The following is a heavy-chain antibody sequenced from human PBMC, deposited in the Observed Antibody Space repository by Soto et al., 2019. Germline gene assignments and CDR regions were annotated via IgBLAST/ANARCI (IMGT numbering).Heavy chain of an antibody. D-gene: IGHD2-15*01. V-gene: IGHV4-31*03. Sequence: SETLSLTCTVSGGSISSGGYYWSWIRQHPGKGLECIGYIYYSGSSYYNPSLKSRVTISVDTSKNQLSLWLSSVTAADTAVYFCARDLASGCNAFDSWGQGTMVTVSS. CDR2: IYYSGSS. CDR3: ARDLASGCNAFDS. J-gene: IGHJ3*02. CDR1: GGSISSGGYY.